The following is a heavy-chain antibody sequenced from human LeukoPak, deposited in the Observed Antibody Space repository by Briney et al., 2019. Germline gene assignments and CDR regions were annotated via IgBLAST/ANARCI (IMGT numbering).Heavy chain of an antibody. J-gene: IGHJ4*02. V-gene: IGHV3-30*04. CDR1: GSTFSSYA. CDR3: ARGPDTSTLPLDY. D-gene: IGHD5-18*01. Sequence: GGSLRLSCAASGSTFSSYAMHWVRQAPGKGLEWVAVISYDGINKYYADSVKGRFTISRDNSKNTLFLQMNRLGTDDTALYFCARGPDTSTLPLDYWGQGTRVTVSS. CDR2: ISYDGINK.